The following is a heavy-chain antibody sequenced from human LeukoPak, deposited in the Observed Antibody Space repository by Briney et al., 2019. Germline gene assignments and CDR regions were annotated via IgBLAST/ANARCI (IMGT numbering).Heavy chain of an antibody. J-gene: IGHJ4*02. CDR1: GFTFSSYS. D-gene: IGHD2-15*01. CDR2: ISSSSSTI. CDR3: AREANGYCSGGSCYSGGVGDY. Sequence: GGSLRLSCAASGFTFSSYSMNWVRQAPGKGLEWVSYISSSSSTIYYADSVKGRFTISRDNAKNSLYLQMNSLRAEDTAVYYCAREANGYCSGGSCYSGGVGDYWGQGTLVTVSS. V-gene: IGHV3-48*04.